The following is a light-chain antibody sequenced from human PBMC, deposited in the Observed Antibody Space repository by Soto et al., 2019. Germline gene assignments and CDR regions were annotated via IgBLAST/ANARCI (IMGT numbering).Light chain of an antibody. Sequence: EIVLTQSPGTLSLPPGERATLSCRASQSVSSSYLAWYQQKPGQAPRLLIYGASSRATGIPDRFSGSGSGKDFTLTISRLELEDFEVYYCQQYGSSPRVTCGQGTRLEIK. CDR2: GAS. J-gene: IGKJ5*01. CDR1: QSVSSSY. V-gene: IGKV3-20*01. CDR3: QQYGSSPRVT.